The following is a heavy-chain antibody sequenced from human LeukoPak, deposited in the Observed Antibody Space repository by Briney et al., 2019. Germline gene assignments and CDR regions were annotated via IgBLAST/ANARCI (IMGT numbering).Heavy chain of an antibody. V-gene: IGHV3-53*01. CDR2: IYSGGST. D-gene: IGHD3-3*01. CDR1: GFTVSSNY. Sequence: GSLRLSCAASGFTVSSNYMSWVRQAPGKGLEWVSVIYSGGSTYYADSVKGRFTISRDNSKNTLYLQMNSLRAEDTAVYYCARDIPYYDFWSGYRDYYYYYMDVWGKGTTVTVSS. CDR3: ARDIPYYDFWSGYRDYYYYYMDV. J-gene: IGHJ6*03.